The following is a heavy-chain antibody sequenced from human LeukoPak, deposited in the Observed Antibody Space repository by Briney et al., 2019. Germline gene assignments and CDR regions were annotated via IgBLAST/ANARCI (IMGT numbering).Heavy chain of an antibody. J-gene: IGHJ4*02. CDR3: AKDRRWLQLGYFDY. CDR1: GFTFSSHG. CDR2: ISPSGDIL. Sequence: GGSLRLSCAASGFTFSSHGMNWVRQAPGKGLEWVSGISPSGDILYYADSVKGQFTISRDNSKNTVYLQMNSLRAEDTAVYYCAKDRRWLQLGYFDYWGQGTLVTVSS. D-gene: IGHD5-24*01. V-gene: IGHV3-23*01.